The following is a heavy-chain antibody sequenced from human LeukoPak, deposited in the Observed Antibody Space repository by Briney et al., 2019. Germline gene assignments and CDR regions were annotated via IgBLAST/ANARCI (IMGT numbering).Heavy chain of an antibody. V-gene: IGHV5-51*01. Sequence: GEPLKISCKGSGYSFTNYWIGWVRQLPGKGLEWMGIIYTGDSDTRYSPSFQGQVTISADKSISTAYLQWSSLKASDTAMYYCVRRAHHDAFDIWGQGTMVTVSS. CDR3: VRRAHHDAFDI. J-gene: IGHJ3*02. CDR1: GYSFTNYW. CDR2: IYTGDSDT.